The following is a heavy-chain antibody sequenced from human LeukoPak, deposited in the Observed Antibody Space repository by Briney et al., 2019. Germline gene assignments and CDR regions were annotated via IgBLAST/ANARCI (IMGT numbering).Heavy chain of an antibody. J-gene: IGHJ3*02. CDR1: GYSISSGYY. CDR3: ARGVYDFWSGYYTGAFDI. V-gene: IGHV4-38-2*02. CDR2: IYHSGST. D-gene: IGHD3-3*01. Sequence: SETLSLTCTVSGYSISSGYYWGWIRQPPGKGLEWIGSIYHSGSTYYNPSPKSRVTISVDTSKNQFSLKLSSVTAADTAVYYCARGVYDFWSGYYTGAFDIWGQGTMVTVSS.